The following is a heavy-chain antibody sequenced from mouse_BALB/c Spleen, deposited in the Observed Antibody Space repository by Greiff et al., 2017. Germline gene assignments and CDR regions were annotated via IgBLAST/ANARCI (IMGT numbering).Heavy chain of an antibody. J-gene: IGHJ4*01. D-gene: IGHD1-1*01. Sequence: QVQLQQSGPELVKPGASVKISCKASGYAFSSSWMNWVKQRPGQGLEWIGRIYPGDGDTNYNGKFKGKATLTADKSSSTAYMQLSSLTSVDSAVYFCAVYGSSYWYAMDYWGQGTSVTVSS. CDR2: IYPGDGDT. V-gene: IGHV1-82*01. CDR3: AVYGSSYWYAMDY. CDR1: GYAFSSSW.